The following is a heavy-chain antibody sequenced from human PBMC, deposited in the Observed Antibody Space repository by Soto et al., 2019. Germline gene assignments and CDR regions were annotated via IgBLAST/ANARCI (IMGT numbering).Heavy chain of an antibody. D-gene: IGHD3-3*01. Sequence: SSETLSLTCTVSGGSIGSGGYYWSWIRQHPGKGLEWIGYIYYSGSTYYNPSLKSRVTISVDTSKNQFSLKLSSVTAADTAVYYCARDAAVWSGYSRDAFDIWGQGTMVTVSS. J-gene: IGHJ3*02. CDR3: ARDAAVWSGYSRDAFDI. CDR1: GGSIGSGGYY. CDR2: IYYSGST. V-gene: IGHV4-31*03.